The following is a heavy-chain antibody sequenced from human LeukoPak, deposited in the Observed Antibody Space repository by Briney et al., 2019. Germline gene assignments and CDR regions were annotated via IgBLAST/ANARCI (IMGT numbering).Heavy chain of an antibody. D-gene: IGHD3-22*01. CDR3: ARVRRITMIVVVISGGFDY. J-gene: IGHJ4*02. CDR1: GGSISSSSYY. V-gene: IGHV4-39*07. Sequence: SETLSLTCTVSGGSISSSSYYWGWIRQPPGKGLEWIGSIYYSGSTYYNPSLKSRVTISVDTSKNQFSLKLSSVTAADTAVYYCARVRRITMIVVVISGGFDYWGQGTLVTVSS. CDR2: IYYSGST.